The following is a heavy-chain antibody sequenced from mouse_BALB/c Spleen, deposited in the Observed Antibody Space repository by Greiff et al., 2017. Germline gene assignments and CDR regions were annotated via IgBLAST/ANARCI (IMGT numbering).Heavy chain of an antibody. D-gene: IGHD2-4*01. CDR3: ARGGLRRDYYAMDY. CDR2: ISSGGST. CDR1: GFTFSSYA. J-gene: IGHJ4*01. V-gene: IGHV5-6-5*01. Sequence: EVKLMESGGGLVKPGGSLKLSCAASGFTFSSYAMSWVRQTPEKRLGWVASISSGGSTYYPDSVKGRFTISRDNARNILYLQMSSLRSEDTAMYYCARGGLRRDYYAMDYWGQGTSVTVSS.